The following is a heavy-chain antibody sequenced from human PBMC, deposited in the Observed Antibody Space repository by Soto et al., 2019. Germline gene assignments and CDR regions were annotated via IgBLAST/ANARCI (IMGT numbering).Heavy chain of an antibody. CDR1: GYTFTRSG. V-gene: IGHV1-18*01. Sequence: QVQLVQSGAEVKKPGASVKVSCKASGYTFTRSGISWVRQAPGQGLERMGWISTYNGDTNYAQTFQGRVTMTTDTSTSTVHMEGRSLRSDDTAVYYCAREGVAPYYYYGMDVWGQGTPVTVSS. CDR2: ISTYNGDT. J-gene: IGHJ6*02. CDR3: AREGVAPYYYYGMDV. D-gene: IGHD5-12*01.